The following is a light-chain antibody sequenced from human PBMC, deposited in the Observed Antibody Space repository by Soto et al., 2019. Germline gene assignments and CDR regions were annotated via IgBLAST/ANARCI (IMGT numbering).Light chain of an antibody. V-gene: IGKV1-5*01. CDR1: QSISNW. Sequence: DIQMTQSPSTLSASVGDRVTITCRASQSISNWLAWYQQKPGKAPKLLIYDASNLEIRVPSRFSGSGSGTEFTLTISSLQPDDFATYYCQQYHTYPWTFGQGTKVDIK. CDR3: QQYHTYPWT. J-gene: IGKJ1*01. CDR2: DAS.